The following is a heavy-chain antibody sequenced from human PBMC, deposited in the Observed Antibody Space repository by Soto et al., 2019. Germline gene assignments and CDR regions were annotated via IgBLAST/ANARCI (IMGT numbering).Heavy chain of an antibody. V-gene: IGHV3-23*01. Sequence: EVQLLESGGGLVQPGGSLRLSCAASGFSFSTYAMSWVRQAPGKGLEWVSAISGSGRDKYYADSVKGRFTISRDNSKNAYTLFLQMTNLRAEDTAVYFCAKDMWIAVEGTCFWGQGTQVTVSS. J-gene: IGHJ4*02. CDR3: AKDMWIAVEGTCF. CDR1: GFSFSTYA. D-gene: IGHD6-19*01. CDR2: ISGSGRDK.